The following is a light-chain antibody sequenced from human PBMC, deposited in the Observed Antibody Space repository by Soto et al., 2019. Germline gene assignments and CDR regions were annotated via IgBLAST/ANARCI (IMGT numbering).Light chain of an antibody. CDR2: SGS. CDR1: QSLLHRDGFNY. CDR3: LQSVHTPHT. J-gene: IGKJ2*01. Sequence: EIVMTQSPLSLPVTPGEPASISCRSSQSLLHRDGFNYLDWYLQKPGQSPQLLIHSGSDRASGVTDRFSGSGSGTDCTLEISRVEAEDVGVYYCLQSVHTPHTLGQGTQLEIK. V-gene: IGKV2-28*01.